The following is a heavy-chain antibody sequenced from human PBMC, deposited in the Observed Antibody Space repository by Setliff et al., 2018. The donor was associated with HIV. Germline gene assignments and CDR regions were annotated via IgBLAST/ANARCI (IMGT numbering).Heavy chain of an antibody. J-gene: IGHJ5*01. V-gene: IGHV4-39*07. CDR1: GGSISSSSDY. CDR3: ARPLLRTKTVYGILGNWFDS. Sequence: SETLSLTCTVSGGSISSSSDYWGWIRQPPGKGLEWLGTIYYSGTTYCNPSLKSRVTISLDASKNQFSLKLHSVTAADTAVYYCARPLLRTKTVYGILGNWFDSWGRGTLVTVSS. CDR2: IYYSGTT. D-gene: IGHD2-8*01.